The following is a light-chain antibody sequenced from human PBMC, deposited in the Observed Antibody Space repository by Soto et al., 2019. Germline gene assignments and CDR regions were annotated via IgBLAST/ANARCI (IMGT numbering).Light chain of an antibody. CDR1: SSDIGGYIL. J-gene: IGLJ2*01. V-gene: IGLV2-23*01. CDR3: CSYVGSATYVI. CDR2: EGS. Sequence: QSVLTQPASVSGSPGQSITISCTGTSSDIGGYILVSWYQQEPGKAPKLMIYEGSKRPSGVSNRFSGSKSGNTASLTISGLQAEDEAHYYCCSYVGSATYVIFGGGTKLTVL.